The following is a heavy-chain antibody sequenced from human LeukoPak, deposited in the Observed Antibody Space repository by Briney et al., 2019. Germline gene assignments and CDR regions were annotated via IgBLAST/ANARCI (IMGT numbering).Heavy chain of an antibody. CDR3: VTRGLSTAKTHGEVYY. D-gene: IGHD5-18*01. CDR2: INSNGDTT. J-gene: IGHJ4*02. Sequence: GGSLRLSCSASTLTFINYAMTWVRQAPGKGLEYVSAINSNGDTTYYADSVKGRFTISRDNSKNTLYLQMSSLRAEDTAVYYCVTRGLSTAKTHGEVYYWGQGSLVTVSS. V-gene: IGHV3-64*03. CDR1: TLTFINYA.